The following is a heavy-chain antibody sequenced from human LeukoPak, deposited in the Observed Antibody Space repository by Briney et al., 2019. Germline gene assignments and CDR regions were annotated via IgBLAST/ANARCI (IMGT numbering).Heavy chain of an antibody. J-gene: IGHJ4*02. CDR1: GFSFNNAW. V-gene: IGHV3-15*01. CDR3: TTDGGLTTVTTYADFDY. Sequence: GGSLRLSCAASGFSFNNAWMSWVRQPPGTGLEWVGRIKSKTEGEATDYAAPMKGRFTISRDDSKNNLTLRINSLKTEDTGVYYCTTDGGLTTVTTYADFDYWGQGTLVTVSS. CDR2: IKSKTEGEAT. D-gene: IGHD4-11*01.